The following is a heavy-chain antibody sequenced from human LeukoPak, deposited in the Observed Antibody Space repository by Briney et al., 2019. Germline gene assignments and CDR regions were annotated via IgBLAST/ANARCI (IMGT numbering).Heavy chain of an antibody. Sequence: HGESLKISCKGSGYSFSSYWIAWVRRMPGKGLEWMGIIFPGHSDTRYSPSFEGQVTISADKSISTAYLQWSSLKASDTGMYFCARRHDGGGWNYYAMDVWGQGTTVTVSS. D-gene: IGHD4-23*01. CDR1: GYSFSSYW. V-gene: IGHV5-51*01. J-gene: IGHJ6*02. CDR3: ARRHDGGGWNYYAMDV. CDR2: IFPGHSDT.